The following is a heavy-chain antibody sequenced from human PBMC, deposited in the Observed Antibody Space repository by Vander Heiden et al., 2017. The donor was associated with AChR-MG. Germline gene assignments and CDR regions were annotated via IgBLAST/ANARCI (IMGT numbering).Heavy chain of an antibody. CDR2: IYYSGST. V-gene: IGHV4-39*01. CDR1: GGSISSSSYY. D-gene: IGHD4-17*01. Sequence: QLQLQESGPGLVKPSETLSLTCPVSGGSISSSSYYWGWIRQPPGKGLEWIGSIYYSGSTYYNPSLKSRVTISVDTSKNQFSLKLSSVTAADTAVYYCARRPRATVIAKVFDYWGQGTLVTVSS. CDR3: ARRPRATVIAKVFDY. J-gene: IGHJ4*02.